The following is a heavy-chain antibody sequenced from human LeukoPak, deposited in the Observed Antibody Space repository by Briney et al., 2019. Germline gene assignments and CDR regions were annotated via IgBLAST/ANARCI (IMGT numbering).Heavy chain of an antibody. CDR1: GDSVSSNSAT. D-gene: IGHD6-13*01. Sequence: SQTLSLTCAISGDSVSSNSATWSWIRQSPSRGLEWLGRTYYRSKWYNDYGVSVKSRITINPDTSKNQFSLQLDSVSPEDTAVYYCARGSKGSSPYWYFDLWGRGILVTVSS. J-gene: IGHJ2*01. CDR2: TYYRSKWYN. CDR3: ARGSKGSSPYWYFDL. V-gene: IGHV6-1*01.